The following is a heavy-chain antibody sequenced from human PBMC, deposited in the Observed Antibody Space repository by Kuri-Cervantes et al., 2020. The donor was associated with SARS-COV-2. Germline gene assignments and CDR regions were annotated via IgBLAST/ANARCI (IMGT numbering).Heavy chain of an antibody. CDR3: ARELGTGEGFDY. J-gene: IGHJ4*02. D-gene: IGHD7-27*01. CDR1: GFTFNTYN. CDR2: ISYDGSNK. V-gene: IGHV3-30-3*01. Sequence: GGSLRLSCTASGFTFNTYNMKWVRQAPGKGLEWVAVISYDGSNKYYADSVKGRFTISRDNSKNTLYLQMNSLRAEDTAVYYCARELGTGEGFDYWGQGTLVTVSS.